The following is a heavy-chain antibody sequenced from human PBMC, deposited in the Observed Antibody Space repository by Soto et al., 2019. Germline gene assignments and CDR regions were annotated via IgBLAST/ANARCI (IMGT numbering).Heavy chain of an antibody. J-gene: IGHJ6*02. Sequence: KVSCKASGYTFTSYYMHWVRQAPGQGLEWMGIINPSGGSTSYAQKFQGRVTMTRDTSTSTVYMELSSLRSEDTAVYYCARDLRVYCSGGSCYSYGMDVWGQGTTVTVSS. D-gene: IGHD2-15*01. CDR1: GYTFTSYY. CDR3: ARDLRVYCSGGSCYSYGMDV. V-gene: IGHV1-46*01. CDR2: INPSGGST.